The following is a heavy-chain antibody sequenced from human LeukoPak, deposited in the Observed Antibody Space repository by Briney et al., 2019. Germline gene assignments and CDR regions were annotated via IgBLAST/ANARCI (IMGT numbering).Heavy chain of an antibody. CDR1: GGTFINYG. J-gene: IGHJ4*02. V-gene: IGHV1-69*13. CDR3: ARFDPGVSPGDY. CDR2: IIPIFGTA. D-gene: IGHD3-10*01. Sequence: GASVKVSCKASGGTFINYGISWVGQAAGQGLEWMGGIIPIFGTANYAQNFQGRVTITADESTTTAYMELSSLRSEDTAVYYCARFDPGVSPGDYWGQGTLVTVSS.